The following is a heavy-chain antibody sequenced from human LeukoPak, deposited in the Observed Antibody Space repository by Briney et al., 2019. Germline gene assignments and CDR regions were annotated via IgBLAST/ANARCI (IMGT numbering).Heavy chain of an antibody. CDR2: ISDDGSNK. J-gene: IGHJ6*02. V-gene: IGHV3-30-3*01. CDR1: GFTFSSYA. CDR3: AREPTVTTSWNYYYGMDV. Sequence: PGRSLRLSCAASGFTFSSYAMHCVRQAPGKGLEWVAVISDDGSNKYYADSVKGRFTISRDNSKNTLYLQMNSLRAEDTAVYYCAREPTVTTSWNYYYGMDVWGQGATVTVSS. D-gene: IGHD4-17*01.